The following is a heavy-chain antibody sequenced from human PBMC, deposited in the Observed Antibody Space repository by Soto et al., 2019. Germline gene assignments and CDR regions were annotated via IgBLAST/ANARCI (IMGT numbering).Heavy chain of an antibody. CDR3: ARGLKDFPH. J-gene: IGHJ1*01. V-gene: IGHV1-69*01. CDR1: GGTFSNYV. Sequence: QVQLVQSGAEVKKPGSSVKVSCKASGGTFSNYVITWVRQAPGQGLECMGGIIPISGTANYAQKFQGRVTITADEHTSTVYMELSSLRSEDTAVYYCARGLKDFPHWGQGTLVTVSS. CDR2: IIPISGTA.